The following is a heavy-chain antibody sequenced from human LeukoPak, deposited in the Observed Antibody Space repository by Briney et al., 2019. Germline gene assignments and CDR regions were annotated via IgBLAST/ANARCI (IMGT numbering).Heavy chain of an antibody. CDR1: GFTFNIYW. V-gene: IGHV3-7*01. J-gene: IGHJ4*02. CDR2: VHPKGSDK. Sequence: GGSLRLSCAASGFTFNIYWMGCGRQTPEEGLEWVANVHPKGSDKYTVDSVEGGFTISRDSANNSRYLPMNNLRAEDTAMYYCTRHPSGYNAYGDFDSWGQGTLVTVSS. CDR3: TRHPSGYNAYGDFDS. D-gene: IGHD5-12*01.